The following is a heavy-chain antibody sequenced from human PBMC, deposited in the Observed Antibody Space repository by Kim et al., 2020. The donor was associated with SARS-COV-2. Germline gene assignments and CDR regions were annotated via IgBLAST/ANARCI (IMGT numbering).Heavy chain of an antibody. Sequence: GESLQISCNGSGYSFTSYWISWVRQMPGKGLERMGRIDPSDSYTNYSPSFQGHVTISADKSISTAYLQWSSLKASDTAMYYCARLLYSSSRFDYWGQGTLVTVSS. D-gene: IGHD6-13*01. V-gene: IGHV5-10-1*01. CDR3: ARLLYSSSRFDY. CDR1: GYSFTSYW. CDR2: IDPSDSYT. J-gene: IGHJ4*02.